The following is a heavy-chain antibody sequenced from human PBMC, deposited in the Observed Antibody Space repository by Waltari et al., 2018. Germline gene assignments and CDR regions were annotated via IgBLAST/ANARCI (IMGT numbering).Heavy chain of an antibody. Sequence: QVQLQESGPGLVKPSETLSLTCTVSGGSVSSGSYYWSWIRQPPGKGLEWIGYLYYSGSTNYNPSLQSRVTISVETSKNQFSLKLSSVTAADTAVYYCARVWGDCSGGSCHWAFDYWGQGTLVTVSS. D-gene: IGHD2-15*01. CDR3: ARVWGDCSGGSCHWAFDY. J-gene: IGHJ4*02. V-gene: IGHV4-61*01. CDR1: GGSVSSGSYY. CDR2: LYYSGST.